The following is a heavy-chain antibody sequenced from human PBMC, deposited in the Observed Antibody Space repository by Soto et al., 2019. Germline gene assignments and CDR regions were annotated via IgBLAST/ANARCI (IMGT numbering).Heavy chain of an antibody. D-gene: IGHD2-8*01. J-gene: IGHJ6*03. CDR3: AGRYCTNGVCYTNYYYYIDV. V-gene: IGHV3-23*01. CDR2: ISGSGGST. Sequence: LRLSCAASGFTFSSYAMSWVRQAPGKGLEWVSAISGSGGSTYYADSVQGRFTISRDNSKNTLYLQMNSLRAEDTAVYYCAGRYCTNGVCYTNYYYYIDVSGKGTTVTVSS. CDR1: GFTFSSYA.